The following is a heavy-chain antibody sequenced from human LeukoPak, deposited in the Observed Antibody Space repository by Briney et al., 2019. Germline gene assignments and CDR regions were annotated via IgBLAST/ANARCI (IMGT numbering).Heavy chain of an antibody. Sequence: PGGSLRLSCAASGFTFDDYAMHWVRQAPGKGLEWVSGISWNSGSIGYADSVKGRFTISRDNAKNSLYLQMNSLRAEDTALYYCAKDSGSTYYYGSGSYSWGQGTLVTVSS. CDR2: ISWNSGSI. D-gene: IGHD3-10*01. J-gene: IGHJ4*02. V-gene: IGHV3-9*01. CDR3: AKDSGSTYYYGSGSYS. CDR1: GFTFDDYA.